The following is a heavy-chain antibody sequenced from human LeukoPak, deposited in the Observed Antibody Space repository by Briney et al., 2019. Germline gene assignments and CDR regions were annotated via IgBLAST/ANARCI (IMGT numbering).Heavy chain of an antibody. CDR2: ISYDGSNK. CDR3: AREDIAEIYFDY. Sequence: GGSLRLSCAASGFTFSSYAMHWVRQAPGKGLEWVAVISYDGSNKYYADSVKGRFTISRDNSKNTLHLQMNSLRAEDTAVYYCAREDIAEIYFDYWGQGTLVTVSS. CDR1: GFTFSSYA. J-gene: IGHJ4*02. D-gene: IGHD5-12*01. V-gene: IGHV3-30-3*01.